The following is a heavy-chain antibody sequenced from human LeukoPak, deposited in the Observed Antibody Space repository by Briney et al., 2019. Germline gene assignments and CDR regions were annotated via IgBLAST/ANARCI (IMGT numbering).Heavy chain of an antibody. D-gene: IGHD6-19*01. V-gene: IGHV3-48*03. Sequence: GGSLRLSCAAPGFTFGTYEMNWVGQAPGKGLESLSYISSSGSTIDYADSVKGRFTISRDNAKNSLYLQMNSLRAEDTAVYYCAGIIAVAGFNYWGQGVLVTVSS. J-gene: IGHJ4*02. CDR1: GFTFGTYE. CDR2: ISSSGSTI. CDR3: AGIIAVAGFNY.